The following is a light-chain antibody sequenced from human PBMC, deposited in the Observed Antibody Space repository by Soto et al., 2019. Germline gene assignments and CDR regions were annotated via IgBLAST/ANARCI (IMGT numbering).Light chain of an antibody. CDR1: TGAVTSGYY. CDR3: LLYYGGGHWV. CDR2: SIS. J-gene: IGLJ3*02. Sequence: QAVVTQEPSLTVSPGGTVTLTCASSTGAVTSGYYPNWFQQKPGQPPRALIYSISNKYSWTPARFSGSLLGGKAALTVSAVQPEDEAEYYCLLYYGGGHWVFGGGTKLTVL. V-gene: IGLV7-43*01.